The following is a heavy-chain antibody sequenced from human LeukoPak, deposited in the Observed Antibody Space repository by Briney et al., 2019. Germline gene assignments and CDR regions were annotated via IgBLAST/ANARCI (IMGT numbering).Heavy chain of an antibody. D-gene: IGHD5-24*01. CDR3: ARTGDGYNYYNYYYMDV. CDR1: GASIGSHY. V-gene: IGHV4-59*11. Sequence: SETLSLTCSVSGASIGSHYWSWIRQPPGKGLEWIGYVYFTGRTNYNPFLKSRVTISVDSHNKQFSLELRSVTAADTAVYFCARTGDGYNYYNYYYMDVWGAGTTVSVSS. CDR2: VYFTGRT. J-gene: IGHJ6*03.